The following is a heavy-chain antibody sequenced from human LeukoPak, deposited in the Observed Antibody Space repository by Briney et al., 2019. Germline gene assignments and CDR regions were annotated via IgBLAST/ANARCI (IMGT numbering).Heavy chain of an antibody. V-gene: IGHV4-59*08. J-gene: IGHJ5*02. CDR2: IYHSGST. CDR1: GDSISTYY. D-gene: IGHD5-18*01. CDR3: ARQWDTAMTYVDT. Sequence: SETLSLTCTVSGDSISTYYWSWIRQPPGKGLEWIGYIYHSGSTNYNPSLKSRVSISVDTSKNQFSLKLSSVTAADTAVYYCARQWDTAMTYVDTWGQGILVTVSS.